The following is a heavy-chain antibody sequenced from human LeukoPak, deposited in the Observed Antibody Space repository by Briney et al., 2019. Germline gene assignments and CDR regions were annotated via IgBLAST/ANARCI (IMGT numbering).Heavy chain of an antibody. D-gene: IGHD2-15*01. V-gene: IGHV4-61*02. Sequence: PSETLSLTCTVSGGSISSGSYYWSWIRQPAGKGLEWIGRIYTSGSTNYNPSLKSRVTISVDTSKNQFSLKLSSVTAADPAVYYCARDQKKSGTVVVNYYYMDVWGQGTMVTVSS. CDR1: GGSISSGSYY. J-gene: IGHJ6*03. CDR2: IYTSGST. CDR3: ARDQKKSGTVVVNYYYMDV.